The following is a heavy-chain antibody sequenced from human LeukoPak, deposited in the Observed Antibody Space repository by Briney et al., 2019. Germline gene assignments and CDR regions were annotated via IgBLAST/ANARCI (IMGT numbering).Heavy chain of an antibody. CDR3: ARLRRSRLAEFDY. CDR1: GGSISSSSHY. D-gene: IGHD3-3*02. J-gene: IGHJ4*02. V-gene: IGHV4-39*07. CDR2: IYYSGST. Sequence: SETLSLTCTVSGGSISSSSHYWGWIRQPPGKGLEWIGSIYYSGSTYYNPSLKSRVTISIDTSKNQFSLKLSSVTAADTAVYYCARLRRSRLAEFDYWGQGTLVTVSS.